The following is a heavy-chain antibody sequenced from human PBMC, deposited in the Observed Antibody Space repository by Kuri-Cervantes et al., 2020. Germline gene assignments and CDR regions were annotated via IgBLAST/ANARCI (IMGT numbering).Heavy chain of an antibody. V-gene: IGHV1-2*02. J-gene: IGHJ6*02. Sequence: ASVKVSCKASGYTFTGYYMHWVRQAPGQGLEWMGWINPNSGGTNYAQKFQGRVTMTRDTSISTAYMELSRLRPDDTAVYYCARVCQPLLYTYYYYGMDVWGQGTTVTVSS. D-gene: IGHD2-2*02. CDR2: INPNSGGT. CDR3: ARVCQPLLYTYYYYGMDV. CDR1: GYTFTGYY.